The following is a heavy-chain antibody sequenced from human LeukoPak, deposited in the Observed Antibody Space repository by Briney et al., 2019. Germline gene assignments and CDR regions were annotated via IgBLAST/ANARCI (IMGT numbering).Heavy chain of an antibody. CDR1: GFTFSSYS. Sequence: PGGSLRLSCAASGFTFSSYSMNWVRQAPGKGLEWVSYISRSSSTIYYADSVKGRFTISRDNAKNSLYLQTNSLRDEDTAVYYCAGGNGGNSGYGMDVWGQGTTVTVSS. J-gene: IGHJ6*02. D-gene: IGHD4-23*01. CDR2: ISRSSSTI. V-gene: IGHV3-48*02. CDR3: AGGNGGNSGYGMDV.